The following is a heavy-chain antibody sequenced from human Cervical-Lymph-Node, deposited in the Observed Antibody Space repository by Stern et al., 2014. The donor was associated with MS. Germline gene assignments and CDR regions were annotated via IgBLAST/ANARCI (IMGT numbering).Heavy chain of an antibody. D-gene: IGHD2-21*02. Sequence: QVTLKESGPTLVKPTQTLTLTCTFSGFSLSAGGVGVGWFRQPPGKALEWLALVYWDDDNRYSPSLKRRLTITKDTPENRVVLTMTNVDPVDTATYFCAHRNIMTEAPIFDYWGQGILVTVSS. V-gene: IGHV2-5*02. CDR2: VYWDDDN. J-gene: IGHJ4*02. CDR3: AHRNIMTEAPIFDY. CDR1: GFSLSAGGVG.